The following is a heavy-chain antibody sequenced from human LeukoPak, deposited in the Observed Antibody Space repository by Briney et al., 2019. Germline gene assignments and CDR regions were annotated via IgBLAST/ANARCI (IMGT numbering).Heavy chain of an antibody. D-gene: IGHD6-6*01. CDR3: AKESSSLDYFDY. CDR2: ISYDGSNK. J-gene: IGHJ4*02. CDR1: GFTFTSYG. V-gene: IGHV3-30*18. Sequence: GGSLRLSCVASGFTFTSYGMSWVRQAPGKGLEWVAVISYDGSNKYYADSVKGRFTISRDNSKNTLYLQMNSLRAEDTAVYYCAKESSSLDYFDYWGQGTLVTVSS.